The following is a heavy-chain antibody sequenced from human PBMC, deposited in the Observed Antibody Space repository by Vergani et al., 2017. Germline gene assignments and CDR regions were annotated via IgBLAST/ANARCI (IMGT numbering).Heavy chain of an antibody. Sequence: QVQLVQSGAEVKKPGSSVKVSCKASGGTFSSYTISWVRQAPGQGLEWMGRIIPILGIANYAQKFQGRVTITADKSTSTAYMELSSLRSEDTAVYYCARAINSITGTTHYYYYYMDVWGKGP. J-gene: IGHJ6*03. D-gene: IGHD1-20*01. V-gene: IGHV1-69*02. CDR3: ARAINSITGTTHYYYYYMDV. CDR2: IIPILGIA. CDR1: GGTFSSYT.